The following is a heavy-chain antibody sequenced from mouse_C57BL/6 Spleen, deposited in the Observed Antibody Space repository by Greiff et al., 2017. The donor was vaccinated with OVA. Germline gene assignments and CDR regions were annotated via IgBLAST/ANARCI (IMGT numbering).Heavy chain of an antibody. V-gene: IGHV1-82*01. CDR1: GYAFSSSW. D-gene: IGHD2-1*01. J-gene: IGHJ2*01. CDR2: IYPGDGDT. CDR3: ARSNYGNYYFDY. Sequence: VQLQQSGPELVKPGASVKISCKASGYAFSSSWMNWVKQRPGKGLEWIGRIYPGDGDTNYNGKFKGKATLTADKSSSTAYMQLSSLTSEDSAVYFCARSNYGNYYFDYWGQGTTLTVSS.